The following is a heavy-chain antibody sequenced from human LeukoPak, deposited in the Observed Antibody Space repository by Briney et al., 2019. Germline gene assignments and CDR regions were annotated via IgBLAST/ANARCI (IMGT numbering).Heavy chain of an antibody. V-gene: IGHV1-18*01. CDR2: ISAYNGNT. D-gene: IGHD1-1*01. Sequence: ASVKVSCKASGYTFTSYGISWVRQAPGQGLEWMGWISAYNGNTNYAQKLQGRVTITTDTSTSTAYMELRSLRSDDTAVYYCARDSAKDERWRVYYYMDVWGKGTTVTVSS. CDR1: GYTFTSYG. J-gene: IGHJ6*03. CDR3: ARDSAKDERWRVYYYMDV.